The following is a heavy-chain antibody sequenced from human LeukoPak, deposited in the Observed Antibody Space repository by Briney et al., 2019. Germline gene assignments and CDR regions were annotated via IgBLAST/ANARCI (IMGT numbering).Heavy chain of an antibody. CDR3: ARDPSGYGSIAVAGYYFDY. CDR1: GYTFTGYY. CDR2: INPNSGGT. D-gene: IGHD6-19*01. V-gene: IGHV1-2*02. J-gene: IGHJ4*02. Sequence: GASVTVSCKASGYTFTGYYMHWVRQAPGQGLEWMGWINPNSGGTNYAQKFQGRVTMTRDTSISTAYMELSRLRSDDTAVYYCARDPSGYGSIAVAGYYFDYWGQGTLVTVSS.